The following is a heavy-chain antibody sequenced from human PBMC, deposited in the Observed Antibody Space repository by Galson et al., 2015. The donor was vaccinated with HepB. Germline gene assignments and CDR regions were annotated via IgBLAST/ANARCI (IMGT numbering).Heavy chain of an antibody. D-gene: IGHD2-2*01. J-gene: IGHJ4*02. CDR3: ARTASWAFDF. CDR2: INAGTGNT. CDR1: GYTFAKYA. Sequence: SVKVSCKGSGYTFAKYALHWVRQAPGQRLQWMGWINAGTGNTKYSQKFQGRAIITRDTSATTVYLDLSSLTSEDTAVYFCARTASWAFDFWGQGTLATVPS. V-gene: IGHV1-3*01.